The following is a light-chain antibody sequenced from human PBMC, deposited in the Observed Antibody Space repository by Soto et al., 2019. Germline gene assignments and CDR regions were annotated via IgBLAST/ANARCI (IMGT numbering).Light chain of an antibody. V-gene: IGLV2-14*01. CDR2: DVS. Sequence: QSALTQPASVSGSPGQSITISCTGTSSDVGGYTYVSWYQQHPGKAPQLMIYDVSNRPSGDSNRLSGPKSGNTASLTISGPQAEDEAEYYCSSYTSSSPLVFGGGTQLTVL. CDR3: SSYTSSSPLV. CDR1: SSDVGGYTY. J-gene: IGLJ2*01.